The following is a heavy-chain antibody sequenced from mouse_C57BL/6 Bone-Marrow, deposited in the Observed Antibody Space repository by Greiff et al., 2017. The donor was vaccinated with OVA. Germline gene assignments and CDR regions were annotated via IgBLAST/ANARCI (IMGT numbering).Heavy chain of an antibody. CDR1: GFTFSSYA. D-gene: IGHD1-1*02. V-gene: IGHV5-9-1*02. CDR2: ISSGGDYI. J-gene: IGHJ2*01. Sequence: EVQLVESGEGLVKPGGSLKLSCAASGFTFSSYAMSWVRQTPEKRLEWVAYISSGGDYIYYADTVKGRFTISRDNTRNTLYLQMSSLKSEDTAMYYCTRDRRTWVGYFDYWGQGTTLTVSS. CDR3: TRDRRTWVGYFDY.